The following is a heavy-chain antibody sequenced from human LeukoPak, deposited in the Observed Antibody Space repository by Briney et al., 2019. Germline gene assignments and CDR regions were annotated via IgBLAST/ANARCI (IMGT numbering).Heavy chain of an antibody. D-gene: IGHD3-10*01. CDR1: GGSISSGSYY. J-gene: IGHJ4*02. CDR3: AREAADYYGSGDY. V-gene: IGHV4-61*02. CDR2: IYTSGST. Sequence: SQTLSLTCTVSGGSISSGSYYWSWIRQPAGKGLEWIGRIYTSGSTNYNPSLKSRVTISVDTSKNQFSLELSSVTAADTAVYYCAREAADYYGSGDYWGQGTLVTVSS.